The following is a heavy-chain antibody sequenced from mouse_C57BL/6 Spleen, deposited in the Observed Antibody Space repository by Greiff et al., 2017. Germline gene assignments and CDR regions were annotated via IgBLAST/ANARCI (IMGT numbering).Heavy chain of an antibody. Sequence: QVQLQQPGAELVKPGASVKLSCKASGYTFTSYWMQWVKQRPGQGLEWIGEIDPSDSYTNYNQKFKGKATLTVDTSSSTAYLQLSSLTSEDSAVYYCARSREDWYFDVWGTGTTVTVAS. V-gene: IGHV1-50*01. J-gene: IGHJ1*03. CDR1: GYTFTSYW. CDR2: IDPSDSYT. CDR3: ARSREDWYFDV.